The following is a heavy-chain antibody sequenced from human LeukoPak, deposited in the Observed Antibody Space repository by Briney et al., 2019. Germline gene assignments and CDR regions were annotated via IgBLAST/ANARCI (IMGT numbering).Heavy chain of an antibody. CDR2: IYSGDST. CDR3: AREIHYGEPDY. J-gene: IGHJ4*02. D-gene: IGHD4-17*01. Sequence: PGGSLRLSCAASGFTVSSNYMSWVRQAPGKGLEWVSVIYSGDSTYYADSVKGRFTISRDNSKNTLYLQINSLRIEDTAAYYCAREIHYGEPDYWGQGTLVTVSS. CDR1: GFTVSSNY. V-gene: IGHV3-53*01.